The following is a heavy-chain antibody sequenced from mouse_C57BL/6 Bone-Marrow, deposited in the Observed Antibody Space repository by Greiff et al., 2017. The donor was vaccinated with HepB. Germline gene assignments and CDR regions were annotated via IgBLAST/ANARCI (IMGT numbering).Heavy chain of an antibody. Sequence: VHLVESGPGLVQPSQSLSITCTVSGFSLTSYGVHWVRQSPGKGLEWLGVIWSGGSTDYNAAFISRLSISKDNSKSQVFFKMNSLQADDTAIYYCARRDYGSSYGWFAYWGQGTLVTVSA. CDR2: IWSGGST. J-gene: IGHJ3*01. CDR1: GFSLTSYG. D-gene: IGHD1-1*01. CDR3: ARRDYGSSYGWFAY. V-gene: IGHV2-2*01.